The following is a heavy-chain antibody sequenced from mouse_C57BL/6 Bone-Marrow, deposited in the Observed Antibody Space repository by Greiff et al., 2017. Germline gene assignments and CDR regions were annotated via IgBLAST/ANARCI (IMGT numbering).Heavy chain of an antibody. CDR1: GYTFTSYW. CDR2: IDPSDSYT. D-gene: IGHD2-4*01. CDR3: ARRGDYGYYAMDY. J-gene: IGHJ4*01. Sequence: QVQLQQPGAELVMPGASVKLSCKASGYTFTSYWMHWVKQRPGQGLEWIGEIDPSDSYTNYNQKFKGKSTLTVDKSSSTAYMQLSSLTSEDSAVYYCARRGDYGYYAMDYWGQGTSVTVSS. V-gene: IGHV1-69*01.